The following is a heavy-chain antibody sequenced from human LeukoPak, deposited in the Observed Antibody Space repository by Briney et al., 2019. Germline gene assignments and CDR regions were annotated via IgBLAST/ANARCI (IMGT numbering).Heavy chain of an antibody. CDR2: IKQDGSEK. D-gene: IGHD3-22*01. J-gene: IGHJ4*02. V-gene: IGHV3-7*01. CDR3: ARDAFSYDSTDVDY. CDR1: GFTFGDYA. Sequence: PGRSLRLSCTASGFTFGDYAMSWVRQAPGKGLEWVANIKQDGSEKYYVDSVKGRFTISRDNAKNSLYLQMNSLRAEDTAVYYCARDAFSYDSTDVDYWGQGTLVTVSS.